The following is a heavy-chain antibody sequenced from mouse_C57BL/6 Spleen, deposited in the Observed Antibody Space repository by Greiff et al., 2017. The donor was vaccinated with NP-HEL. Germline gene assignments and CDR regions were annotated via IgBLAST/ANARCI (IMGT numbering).Heavy chain of an antibody. CDR2: IDPSDSYT. V-gene: IGHV1-59*01. D-gene: IGHD2-1*01. J-gene: IGHJ2*01. CDR3: VYGNYEGY. Sequence: QVQLQHPGAELVRPGTSVKLSCKASGYTFTSYWMHWVKQRPGQGLEWIGVIDPSDSYTNYNQKFKGKATLTVDTSSSTAYMQLSSLTSEDSAVYYCVYGNYEGYWGQGTTLTVSS. CDR1: GYTFTSYW.